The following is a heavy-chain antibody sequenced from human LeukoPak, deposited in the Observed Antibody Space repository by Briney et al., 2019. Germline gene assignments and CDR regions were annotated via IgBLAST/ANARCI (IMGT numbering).Heavy chain of an antibody. CDR3: ARAGRSADSGTTYYDYFDY. CDR2: LPSDERKK. D-gene: IGHD1-26*01. CDR1: GFTFSDYP. J-gene: IGHJ4*02. Sequence: PGGSLGLSCVASGFTFSDYPIHWVRQAPGKGLEWVAVLPSDERKKFYADSVKGRFTISRDNSKNSLFLQMSTLRPEDTAVYYCARAGRSADSGTTYYDYFDYWGQGAQVTVSS. V-gene: IGHV3-30*04.